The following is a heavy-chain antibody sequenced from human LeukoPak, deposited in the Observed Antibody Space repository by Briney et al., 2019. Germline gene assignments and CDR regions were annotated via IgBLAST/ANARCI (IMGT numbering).Heavy chain of an antibody. CDR1: GFTFSSYA. V-gene: IGHV3-23*01. D-gene: IGHD6-19*01. CDR3: AKDQLSGWNYYFDY. CDR2: ISGSGGST. Sequence: GGSLRLSCAASGFTFSSYAMSWVRQAPGKGLEWVSAISGSGGSTYYADSVKGRFTISRDNSKNTLYLQMSSLRAEDTAVYYCAKDQLSGWNYYFDYWGQGTLVTVSS. J-gene: IGHJ4*02.